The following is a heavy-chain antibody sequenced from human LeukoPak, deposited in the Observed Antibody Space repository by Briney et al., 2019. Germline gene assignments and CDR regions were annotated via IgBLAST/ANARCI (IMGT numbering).Heavy chain of an antibody. J-gene: IGHJ4*02. CDR1: GGSFSGYY. CDR3: ARQGGYDIYGSYDY. CDR2: INHSGST. Sequence: PSETLSLTCAVYGGSFSGYYWSWIRQPPGKGLEWIGEINHSGSTSYNPSLKSRVTISVDTSKNQFSLKLSSVTAADTAVYYCARQGGYDIYGSYDYWGQGTLVTVSS. D-gene: IGHD3-9*01. V-gene: IGHV4-34*01.